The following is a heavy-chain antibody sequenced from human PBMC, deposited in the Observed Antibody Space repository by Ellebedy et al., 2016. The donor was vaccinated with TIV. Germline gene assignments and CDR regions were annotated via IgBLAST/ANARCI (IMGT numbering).Heavy chain of an antibody. V-gene: IGHV1-69*02. CDR2: LNPILAIA. J-gene: IGHJ4*02. D-gene: IGHD4-17*01. Sequence: SVKVSCKASGGTFSYYTISWVRQSPGQGLEWMGRLNPILAIATYAEKFQGRLPSTADKSTSTDYMELSSLRSEDTAVYYCAADYGDYVLEDWGQGTLITVSS. CDR1: GGTFSYYT. CDR3: AADYGDYVLED.